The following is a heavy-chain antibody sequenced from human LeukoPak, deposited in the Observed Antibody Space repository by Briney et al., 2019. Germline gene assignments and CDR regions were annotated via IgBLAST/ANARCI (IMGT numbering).Heavy chain of an antibody. J-gene: IGHJ4*02. Sequence: GGSLRLSCAASGFTFSSYAMHWVRQAPGKGLEWVAVISYDGSNKYYADSVKGRFTISRDNSKNTLYLQMNSLRAEDTAVYYCAKSCSPSGWFVQTYYDFWSGSNRDLFDYWGQGTLVTVSS. CDR3: AKSCSPSGWFVQTYYDFWSGSNRDLFDY. V-gene: IGHV3-30-3*02. D-gene: IGHD3-3*01. CDR1: GFTFSSYA. CDR2: ISYDGSNK.